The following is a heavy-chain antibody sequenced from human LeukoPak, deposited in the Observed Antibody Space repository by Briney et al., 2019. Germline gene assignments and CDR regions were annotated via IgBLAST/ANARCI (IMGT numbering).Heavy chain of an antibody. D-gene: IGHD1-26*01. CDR1: GEPFNGYY. J-gene: IGHJ3*02. CDR3: ARSREPASSRAFSMSWAKPDAFDI. CDR2: INHSGST. Sequence: SETLSLTCAVYGEPFNGYYWNWIRQSPGKGLEWIGEINHSGSTNYNPSLKSRVTISVDTSKNQFSLKLNSVTAADTAVYYCARSREPASSRAFSMSWAKPDAFDIWGQGTLVTVSS. V-gene: IGHV4-34*01.